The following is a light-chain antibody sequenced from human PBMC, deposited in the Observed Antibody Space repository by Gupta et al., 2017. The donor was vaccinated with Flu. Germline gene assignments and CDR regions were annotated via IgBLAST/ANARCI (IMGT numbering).Light chain of an antibody. Sequence: DIQMTQSPSTLSASVGDRVTITCRASQDISSCLAWFQQKPGKAPKFLIYITSTLQTGVPSKFSGSRSGTEFTLTISNLQTDDFATYYCQEHHSYPYTFGRGTKVEIK. J-gene: IGKJ4*01. V-gene: IGKV1-5*01. CDR3: QEHHSYPYT. CDR1: QDISSC. CDR2: ITS.